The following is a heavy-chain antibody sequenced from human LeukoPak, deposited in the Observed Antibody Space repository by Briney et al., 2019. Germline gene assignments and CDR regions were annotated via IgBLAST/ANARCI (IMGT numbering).Heavy chain of an antibody. J-gene: IGHJ3*02. CDR2: INWNGGST. CDR3: ARAHITTQSAFDI. V-gene: IGHV3-20*01. CDR1: GFTFDDYG. Sequence: GGSLRLSCAASGFTFDDYGMSWVRQAPGKGLEWVSGINWNGGSTGYADSVKGRFTISGDNAKNSLYLQMNSLRAEDTALYHCARAHITTQSAFDIWGQGTMVTVSS. D-gene: IGHD1-14*01.